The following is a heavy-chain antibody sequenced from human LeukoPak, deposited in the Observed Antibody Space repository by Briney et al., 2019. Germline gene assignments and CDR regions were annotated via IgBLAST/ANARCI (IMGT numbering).Heavy chain of an antibody. D-gene: IGHD3-22*01. V-gene: IGHV3-21*04. CDR2: ISSSSSYI. J-gene: IGHJ3*02. CDR3: ARALKYYYDSTRLGGFDI. CDR1: GFILSGDS. Sequence: GGSLRLSCAASGFILSGDSTNWVRQAPGKGLEWVSSISSSSSYIYYADSVKGRFTISRDNAKNSLYLQMNSLRAEDTAVYYCARALKYYYDSTRLGGFDIWGQGTMVTVSS.